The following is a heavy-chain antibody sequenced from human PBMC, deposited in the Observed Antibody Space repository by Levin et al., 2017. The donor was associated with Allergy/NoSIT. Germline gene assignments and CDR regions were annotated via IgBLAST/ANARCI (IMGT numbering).Heavy chain of an antibody. Sequence: ASVKVSCKASGGTFNRHIISWVRQAPGQGLEWMGGIIPIFNTAKYAQKFQGRVTISAEDSTGTGYMELSSLTSEDTAVYYCARDGLGYCSGDNCLDAFDIWGQGTMVIVSS. CDR1: GGTFNRHI. J-gene: IGHJ3*02. CDR3: ARDGLGYCSGDNCLDAFDI. CDR2: IIPIFNTA. D-gene: IGHD2-15*01. V-gene: IGHV1-69*13.